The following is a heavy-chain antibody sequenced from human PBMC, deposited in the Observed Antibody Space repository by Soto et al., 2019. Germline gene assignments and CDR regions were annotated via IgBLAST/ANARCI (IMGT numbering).Heavy chain of an antibody. V-gene: IGHV1-3*05. Sequence: QGQLVQSGAEEKKPGASVKVSCKASGYTFTGYAMHWVRQAPGQRLEWMGWINAGNGNTKYSQKFQGRVTITRDTSASTAYMEMSSLRSEDTAVYYCARSAVSPFGGLIGPFDSWGQGNLVTVSS. CDR1: GYTFTGYA. J-gene: IGHJ4*02. D-gene: IGHD3-16*02. CDR3: ARSAVSPFGGLIGPFDS. CDR2: INAGNGNT.